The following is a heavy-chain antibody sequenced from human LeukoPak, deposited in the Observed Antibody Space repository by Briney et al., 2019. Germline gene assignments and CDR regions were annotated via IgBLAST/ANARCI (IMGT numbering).Heavy chain of an antibody. CDR2: IYYSGST. V-gene: IGHV4-39*01. J-gene: IGHJ6*03. D-gene: IGHD1-26*01. CDR1: GGSISSSSYY. Sequence: SETLSLTCTVSGGSISSSSYYWGWIRQPPGKGLEWIGSIYYSGSTYYNPSLKSRVTISVDTSKNQFSLKLSSVTAADTAVYYCARLATPGYYMDVWGKGTTVTISS. CDR3: ARLATPGYYMDV.